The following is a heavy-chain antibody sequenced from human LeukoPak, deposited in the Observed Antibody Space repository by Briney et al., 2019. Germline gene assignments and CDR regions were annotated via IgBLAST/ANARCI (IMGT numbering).Heavy chain of an antibody. V-gene: IGHV3-9*01. CDR3: AKDKEGAVAGFFDH. CDR2: VNWSSGSI. J-gene: IGHJ4*02. D-gene: IGHD6-19*01. Sequence: GGSLRLSCAASGFAFNDYAMHWVRQAPGKGLEWVSGVNWSSGSIFYADSVKGQFTISRDNAKNSLYLQMNSLRAEDTALYYCAKDKEGAVAGFFDHWGQGTLVTVSS. CDR1: GFAFNDYA.